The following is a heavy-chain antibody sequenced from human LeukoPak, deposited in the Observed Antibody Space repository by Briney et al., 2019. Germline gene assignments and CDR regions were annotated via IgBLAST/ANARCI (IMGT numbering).Heavy chain of an antibody. CDR1: GFIFNSYA. CDR3: AKGSRGNYDY. J-gene: IGHJ4*02. V-gene: IGHV3-23*01. Sequence: GGSLRLSCAASGFIFNSYAMAWVRQAPEKGLEWVSSIIDSGISTYYADSVKGRLTISRDNSKNTLYLQMNSLRAEDTAVYYCAKGSRGNYDYWGQGTLVTVSS. CDR2: IIDSGIST. D-gene: IGHD1-26*01.